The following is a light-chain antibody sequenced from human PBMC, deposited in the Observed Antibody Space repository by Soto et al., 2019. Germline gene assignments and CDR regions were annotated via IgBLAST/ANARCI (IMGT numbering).Light chain of an antibody. CDR1: QSVSSNY. CDR2: GAS. V-gene: IGKV3-20*01. Sequence: EIVLTQSPGTLSLSLEERATLSCRASQSVSSNYLAWYQQKPGQAPRLLIFGASSRASGIPDRFSGSGSGTDFTLTIGRLEPEDFAVYYCQQYGRSPATFGQGTKV. J-gene: IGKJ1*01. CDR3: QQYGRSPAT.